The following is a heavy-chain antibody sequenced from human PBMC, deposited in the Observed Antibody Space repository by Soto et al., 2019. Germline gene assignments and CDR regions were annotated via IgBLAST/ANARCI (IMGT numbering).Heavy chain of an antibody. Sequence: WTWIRQPPGKGLEWIGYIYYRGTTNYNPSLKSRVTISVDTSKNQFSLKLSSVTAADTAVYYCARFDQVSYYFDYWGQGTLVTVSS. V-gene: IGHV4-59*01. J-gene: IGHJ4*02. CDR3: ARFDQVSYYFDY. CDR2: IYYRGTT.